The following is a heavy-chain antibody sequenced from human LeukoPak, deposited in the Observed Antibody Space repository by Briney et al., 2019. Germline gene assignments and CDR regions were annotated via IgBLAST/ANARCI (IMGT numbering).Heavy chain of an antibody. V-gene: IGHV1-46*03. J-gene: IGHJ4*02. CDR1: GYAFSNYY. CDR2: INPSGGST. Sequence: ASVKVSCKASGYAFSNYYMHWVRQAPGEGLEWMGIINPSGGSTSYAQKFQGRVTMTRDTSTRTVYMELSSLRSEDTAVYFCARDEGGSSWSYFHWGQGTLVTVSS. CDR3: ARDEGGSSWSYFH. D-gene: IGHD6-13*01.